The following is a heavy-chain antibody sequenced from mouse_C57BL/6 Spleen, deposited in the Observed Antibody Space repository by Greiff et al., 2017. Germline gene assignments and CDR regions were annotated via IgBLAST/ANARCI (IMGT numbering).Heavy chain of an antibody. CDR2: IYPGDGDT. CDR1: GYAFSSSW. V-gene: IGHV1-82*01. CDR3: ARRGDSKRAYAMDY. Sequence: VQLVESGPELVKPGASVKISCKASGYAFSSSWMNWVKQRPGKGLEWIGRIYPGDGDTNYNGKFKGKATLTADKSSSTAYMQLSSLTSEDSAVYFCARRGDSKRAYAMDYWGQGTSVTVSS. D-gene: IGHD2-5*01. J-gene: IGHJ4*01.